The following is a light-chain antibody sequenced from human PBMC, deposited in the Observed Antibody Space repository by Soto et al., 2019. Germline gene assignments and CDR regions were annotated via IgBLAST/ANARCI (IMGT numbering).Light chain of an antibody. CDR2: DAS. V-gene: IGKV3-20*01. J-gene: IGKJ1*01. CDR3: HQYGMSPQT. Sequence: TLSPGAMALSPLEGRARSCRASQSVSDTHVAWYQQRPGQAPRLLIYDASRRDIGVPDRFSGSGSGTDFTLTISGLEPEDFAVYFCHQYGMSPQTFGQGTKVDIK. CDR1: QSVSDTH.